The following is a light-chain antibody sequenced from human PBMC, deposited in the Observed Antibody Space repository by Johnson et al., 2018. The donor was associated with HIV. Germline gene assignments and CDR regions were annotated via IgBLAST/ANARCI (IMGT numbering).Light chain of an antibody. CDR3: GTWDTSLRTVI. CDR1: SSNIGNIL. CDR2: ANN. V-gene: IGLV1-51*02. J-gene: IGLJ1*01. Sequence: QSVLTQPPSVSAPPGQKVTISCSGCSSNIGNILASWYQQLPGTAPKLLIYANNKRPSGIPDRFSGSKSGTSATLGITGLQTGDEADYYCGTWDTSLRTVIVGTGTKVTVL.